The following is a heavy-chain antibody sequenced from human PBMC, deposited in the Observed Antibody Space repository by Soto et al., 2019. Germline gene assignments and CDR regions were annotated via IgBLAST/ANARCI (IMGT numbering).Heavy chain of an antibody. V-gene: IGHV1-69*13. J-gene: IGHJ6*02. CDR3: ASSSVADFVVVVAATPYYYYGRDV. CDR2: IIPIFGTA. Sequence: SVKVSCKASGGTFSSYAISWVRQAPGQGLEWMGGIIPIFGTANYAQKFQGRVTITADESTSTAYMELSSLRSEDTAVYYCASSSVADFVVVVAATPYYYYGRDVGGQGTTVTVSS. D-gene: IGHD2-15*01. CDR1: GGTFSSYA.